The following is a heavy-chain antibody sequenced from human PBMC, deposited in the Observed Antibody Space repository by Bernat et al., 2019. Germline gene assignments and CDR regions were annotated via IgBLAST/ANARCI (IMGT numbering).Heavy chain of an antibody. J-gene: IGHJ4*02. Sequence: EVQLLESGGGLVQPGGSLRLSCAPSGFTFNSYAMSWVRQAPGKGLEWVSTISGSGGGTYYADSVRGRFTISRDNSKNTLYLQMNSLRAEDTALYYCAKGGAGVPIDYWGQGTLVTVSS. V-gene: IGHV3-23*01. CDR1: GFTFNSYA. D-gene: IGHD3-16*01. CDR2: ISGSGGGT. CDR3: AKGGAGVPIDY.